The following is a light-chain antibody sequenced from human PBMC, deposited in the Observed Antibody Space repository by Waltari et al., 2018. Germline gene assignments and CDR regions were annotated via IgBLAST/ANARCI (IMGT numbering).Light chain of an antibody. Sequence: QAVLTQPPSASGTPGQKVTITCSGSDANVGVHTVNWFQQIPGSAPKLLIYVDEPRPLGLSARFSGSRSGSSASLAISGLQSEDEADYYCATWDVSLQAWVFGGGTKLTV. CDR1: DANVGVHT. CDR3: ATWDVSLQAWV. V-gene: IGLV1-44*01. CDR2: VDE. J-gene: IGLJ3*02.